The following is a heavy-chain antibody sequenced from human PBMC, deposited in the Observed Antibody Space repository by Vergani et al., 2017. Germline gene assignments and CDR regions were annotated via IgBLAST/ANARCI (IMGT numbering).Heavy chain of an antibody. V-gene: IGHV4-39*01. CDR1: GGSITSSSYY. CDR3: ARRADLGXRGCSRTTCPLDK. J-gene: IGHJ4*02. Sequence: QLQLQESGPGLMKPSETLSLICTVSGGSITSSSYYWTWIRQPPGKGLEWIGIIYDDGSTYYNPSLKSRVAISVDSAKNQLSLRLSSVTAADTGVYYCARRADLGXRGCSRTTCPLDKWGQGTLVTVSS. CDR2: IYDDGST. D-gene: IGHD2/OR15-2a*01.